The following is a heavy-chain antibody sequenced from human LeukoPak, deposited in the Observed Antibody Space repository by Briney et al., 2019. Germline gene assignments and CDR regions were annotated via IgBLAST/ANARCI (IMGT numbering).Heavy chain of an antibody. CDR2: ISSSSSYI. V-gene: IGHV3-21*01. D-gene: IGHD6-19*01. J-gene: IGHJ5*02. Sequence: PGGSLRLSCAASGFTFSSYAMSWVRQAPGKGLEWVSSISSSSSYIYYADSVKGRFTISRDNAKNSLYLQMNSLRAEDTAVYYCAREEQWLVLWFDPWGQGTLVTVSS. CDR1: GFTFSSYA. CDR3: AREEQWLVLWFDP.